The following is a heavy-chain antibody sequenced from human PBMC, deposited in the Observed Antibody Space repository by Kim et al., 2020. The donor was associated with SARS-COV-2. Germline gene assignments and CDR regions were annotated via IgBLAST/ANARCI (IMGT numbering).Heavy chain of an antibody. J-gene: IGHJ4*02. Sequence: SLKSRVTISVDTSKNQFSLKLSSVTAADTAVYYCARNRPKYSSSWYYFDYWGQGTLVTVSS. CDR3: ARNRPKYSSSWYYFDY. V-gene: IGHV4-34*01. D-gene: IGHD6-13*01.